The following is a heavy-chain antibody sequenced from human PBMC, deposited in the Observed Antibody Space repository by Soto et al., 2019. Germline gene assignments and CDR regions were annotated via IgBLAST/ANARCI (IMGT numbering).Heavy chain of an antibody. Sequence: ASVKVSCKASGYTFTSYGISWVRQAPGQGLEWMGWISAYNGNTNYAQKLQGRVTMTTDTFTSTAYMELRSLRSDDTAVYYCASDEHYCGGDCLTAFDIWGQGTMVTVSS. CDR3: ASDEHYCGGDCLTAFDI. CDR1: GYTFTSYG. CDR2: ISAYNGNT. V-gene: IGHV1-18*01. J-gene: IGHJ3*02. D-gene: IGHD2-21*02.